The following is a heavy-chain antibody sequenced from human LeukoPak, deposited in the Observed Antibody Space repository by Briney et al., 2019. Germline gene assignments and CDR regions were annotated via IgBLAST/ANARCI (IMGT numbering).Heavy chain of an antibody. CDR3: ARRIYGDYVLEYYFDY. D-gene: IGHD4-17*01. CDR2: INHSGST. J-gene: IGHJ4*02. CDR1: GGSFSGYY. Sequence: PSEALSLTCAVYGGSFSGYYWSWIRQPPGKGLEWIGEINHSGSTNYNPSLKSRVTISVDTSKNQFSLKLSSVTAADTAVYYCARRIYGDYVLEYYFDYWGQGTLVTVSS. V-gene: IGHV4-34*01.